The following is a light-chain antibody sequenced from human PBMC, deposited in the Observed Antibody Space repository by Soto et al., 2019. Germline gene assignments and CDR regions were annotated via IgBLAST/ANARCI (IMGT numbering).Light chain of an antibody. CDR2: GAS. CDR3: QQYGSSGT. CDR1: QSASNTY. Sequence: LTQSPCPLSLSPVDQATLSCRASQSASNTYLAWYQQKPGQDPRLLIYGASNRATGIRDRFSGSGSGTDFTLTSIRLEPEEFAVYYRQQYGSSGTFGQGTKVDIK. V-gene: IGKV3-20*01. J-gene: IGKJ1*01.